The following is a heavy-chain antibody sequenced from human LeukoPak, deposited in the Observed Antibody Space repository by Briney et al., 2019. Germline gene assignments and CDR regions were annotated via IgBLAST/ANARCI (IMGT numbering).Heavy chain of an antibody. Sequence: SETLSLTCTVSGXSIGSSSYYWGWIRQPPGKGLEWIGRIYYSGSTSYNPSLKSPVTISVDTSKNQFSLKLSSVTAADTAVYYCASMDFWSASHLDYWGQGTLVTVSS. CDR1: GXSIGSSSYY. J-gene: IGHJ4*02. CDR2: IYYSGST. D-gene: IGHD3-3*01. CDR3: ASMDFWSASHLDY. V-gene: IGHV4-39*01.